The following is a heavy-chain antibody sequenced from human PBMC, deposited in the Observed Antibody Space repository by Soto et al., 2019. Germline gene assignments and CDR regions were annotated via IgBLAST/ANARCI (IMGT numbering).Heavy chain of an antibody. Sequence: EVQLVESGGGLVQPGGSLRLSCAASGFTFSSYSMNWVRQAPGKGLEWVSYISSSSSTIYYADSAKGRFTISRDNAKNSLYLQMNSLRAEDTAVYYCASVLELTFDYWGQGTLVTVSS. CDR2: ISSSSSTI. CDR3: ASVLELTFDY. D-gene: IGHD1-7*01. J-gene: IGHJ4*02. CDR1: GFTFSSYS. V-gene: IGHV3-48*01.